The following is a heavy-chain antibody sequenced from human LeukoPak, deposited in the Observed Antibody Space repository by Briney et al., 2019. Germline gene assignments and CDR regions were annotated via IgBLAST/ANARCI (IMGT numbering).Heavy chain of an antibody. V-gene: IGHV4-59*10. CDR3: ARTKGHYYDSSGSFDY. J-gene: IGHJ4*02. D-gene: IGHD3-22*01. CDR1: GGSFSGYY. CDR2: IYISGGT. Sequence: SETLSLTCAVYGGSFSGYYWSWIRQPAGKGLEWIGRIYISGGTNYNPSLKSRVTISVDTSKNQFSLKLSSVTAADTAVYYCARTKGHYYDSSGSFDYWGQGTLVTVSS.